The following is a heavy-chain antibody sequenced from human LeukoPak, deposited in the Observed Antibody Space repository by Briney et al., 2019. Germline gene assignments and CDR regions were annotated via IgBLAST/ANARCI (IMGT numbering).Heavy chain of an antibody. CDR3: ARGHRLCIAVGGRSSYYYYMDV. CDR2: SNLNSGNT. Sequence: GASVTVSYKASGYTFTRYEINRVRQAPAPGREGRGWSNLNSGNTGYAQKFHGRVTMTRNTSISAAYMQLSSLRSQDTAVYYCARGHRLCIAVGGRSSYYYYMDVWGKGTTVTVSS. D-gene: IGHD6-19*01. CDR1: GYTFTRYE. J-gene: IGHJ6*03. V-gene: IGHV1-8*01.